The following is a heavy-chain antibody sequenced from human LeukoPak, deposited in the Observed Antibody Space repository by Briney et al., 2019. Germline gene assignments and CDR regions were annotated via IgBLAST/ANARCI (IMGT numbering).Heavy chain of an antibody. V-gene: IGHV3-7*03. Sequence: PGGSLTLSCAASGFPFSNVWMIWARQAPGKGLEWVANIKQDGSEKNYVDSVKGRFTISRDNAKNSLYLQMNSLRVEDTAVYYCGRYGQVPIDWGQGTLVTVSS. CDR3: GRYGQVPID. CDR2: IKQDGSEK. CDR1: GFPFSNVW. J-gene: IGHJ4*02. D-gene: IGHD3-10*01.